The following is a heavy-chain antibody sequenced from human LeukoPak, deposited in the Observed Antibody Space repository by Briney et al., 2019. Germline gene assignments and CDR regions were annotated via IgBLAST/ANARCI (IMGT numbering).Heavy chain of an antibody. CDR2: IKQDGSEK. Sequence: GGSLRLSCAASGFTFSSYWMSWVRQAPGKGLEWVANIKQDGSEKYYVDSVKGRFTISRDNAKNSLYLQMNSLRAEDTAVYYCARDRAWGNDAFDIWGQGTMVTVSS. CDR1: GFTFSSYW. J-gene: IGHJ3*02. CDR3: ARDRAWGNDAFDI. D-gene: IGHD3-16*01. V-gene: IGHV3-7*01.